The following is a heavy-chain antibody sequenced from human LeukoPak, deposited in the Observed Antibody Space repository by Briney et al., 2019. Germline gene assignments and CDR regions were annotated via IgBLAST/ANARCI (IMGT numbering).Heavy chain of an antibody. J-gene: IGHJ4*02. D-gene: IGHD3-16*02. CDR3: ARSPAQYYDYVWGSYRYRHFDY. CDR2: MNPNSGNT. V-gene: IGHV1-8*01. Sequence: ASVKVSCKASGYTFTSYDINWVQQATGQGLEWMGWMNPNSGNTGYAQKFQGRVTMTRNTSISTAYMELSSLRSEDTAVYYCARSPAQYYDYVWGSYRYRHFDYWGQGTLVTVSS. CDR1: GYTFTSYD.